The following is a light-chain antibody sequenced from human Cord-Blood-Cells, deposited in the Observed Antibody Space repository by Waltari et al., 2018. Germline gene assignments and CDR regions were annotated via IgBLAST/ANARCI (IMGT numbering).Light chain of an antibody. CDR2: EVS. CDR3: SSYAGSNNVV. Sequence: QSALTQPPSASGSPGQSVTIPSTGTSSDVGGYNFFSWYQQHPGKAPKLMIYEVSTRPSGVPDRFSGSKSGNTASLTVSGLQAEDEADYYCSSYAGSNNVVFGGGTKLTVL. J-gene: IGLJ2*01. V-gene: IGLV2-8*01. CDR1: SSDVGGYNF.